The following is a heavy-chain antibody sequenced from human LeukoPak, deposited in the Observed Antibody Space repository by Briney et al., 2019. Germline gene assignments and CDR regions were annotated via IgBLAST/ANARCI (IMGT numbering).Heavy chain of an antibody. CDR1: GFTLSNHA. V-gene: IGHV3-48*03. CDR3: ARGEDYYDSGLHYYYSYMDV. D-gene: IGHD3-22*01. CDR2: ISSSGSTI. J-gene: IGHJ6*03. Sequence: SGGTLRLSCAASGFTLSNHAMNWVRQAPGKGLEWVSYISSSGSTIYYADSVKGRFTISRDNAKNSLYLQMNSLRAEDTAVYYCARGEDYYDSGLHYYYSYMDVWGKGTTVTVSS.